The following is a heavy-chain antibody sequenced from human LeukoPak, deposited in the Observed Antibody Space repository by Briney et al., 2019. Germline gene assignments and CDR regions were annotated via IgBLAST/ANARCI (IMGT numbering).Heavy chain of an antibody. CDR1: GFTCNSYG. D-gene: IGHD1-1*01. CDR2: ISYDGSNK. V-gene: IGHV3-30*03. J-gene: IGHJ3*02. Sequence: GGSLRLSCAASGFTCNSYGMHWVRQAPDKGLEWVAVISYDGSNKYYADSVKGRFTISRDNAKNTLYLQMNSLRAEDTAVYYCARGNAHALDIWGQGTMVTVSS. CDR3: ARGNAHALDI.